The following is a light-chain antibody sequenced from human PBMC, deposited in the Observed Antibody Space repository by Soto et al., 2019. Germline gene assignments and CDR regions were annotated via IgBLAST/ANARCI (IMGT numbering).Light chain of an antibody. CDR3: HQHGGSPET. CDR2: GAS. Sequence: EIVLTQSPGTVSLSPLERATLSCRASRSVNNNYLAWYQQKPGQAPRLLIFGASSRATGIPDRFIGSGSGTEFILTISRLEPDDFAIYHCHQHGGSPETFGQGTKVDIK. CDR1: RSVNNNY. J-gene: IGKJ1*01. V-gene: IGKV3-20*01.